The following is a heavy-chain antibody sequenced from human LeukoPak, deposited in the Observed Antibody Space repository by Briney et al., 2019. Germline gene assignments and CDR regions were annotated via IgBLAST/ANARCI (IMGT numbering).Heavy chain of an antibody. D-gene: IGHD3-10*02. CDR2: TSASGGST. Sequence: GGSLRLSCAASGFTFSSYAMSWVRQAPGKGLEWVSTTSASGGSTYYADSVKGRFTISRDNSKNTLYLQMNSLRAEDTAVYYCAELGITMIGGVWGKGTTVTISS. J-gene: IGHJ6*04. CDR1: GFTFSSYA. CDR3: AELGITMIGGV. V-gene: IGHV3-23*01.